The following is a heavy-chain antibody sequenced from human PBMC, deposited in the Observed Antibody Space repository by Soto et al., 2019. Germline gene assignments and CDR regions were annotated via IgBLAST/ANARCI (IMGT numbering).Heavy chain of an antibody. V-gene: IGHV3-23*01. J-gene: IGHJ5*02. D-gene: IGHD5-12*01. Sequence: PGGSLRLSCAASGFTFSSYAMSWVRQAPGKGLEWVSAISGSGGSTYYADSVKGRFTISRDNSKNTLYLQMNSLRAEDTAVHYCAKVLLRDGYNYVDWFDPWGQGTLVTVSS. CDR1: GFTFSSYA. CDR3: AKVLLRDGYNYVDWFDP. CDR2: ISGSGGST.